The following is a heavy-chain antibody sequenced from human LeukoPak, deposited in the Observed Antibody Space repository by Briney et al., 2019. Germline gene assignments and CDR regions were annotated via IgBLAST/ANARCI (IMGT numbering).Heavy chain of an antibody. D-gene: IGHD1-7*01. CDR3: ARGRDGWNYYYFDY. CDR2: IYYSGST. J-gene: IGHJ4*02. CDR1: GGSISSSSYY. V-gene: IGHV4-39*07. Sequence: SETLSLTCTVSGGSISSSSYYWGWIRQPPGKGLEWIGSIYYSGSTYYNPSLKSRVTISVDTSKNQFSLKLSSVTAADTAVYYCARGRDGWNYYYFDYWGQGTLVTVSS.